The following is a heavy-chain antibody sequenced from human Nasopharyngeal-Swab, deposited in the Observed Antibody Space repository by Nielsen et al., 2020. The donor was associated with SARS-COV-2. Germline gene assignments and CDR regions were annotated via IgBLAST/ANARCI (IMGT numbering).Heavy chain of an antibody. CDR3: ARGSTYYYDSTLSEIDY. V-gene: IGHV4-30-4*01. Sequence: SETLSLSCTVSGGAISRGDYYWSWIRQPPGKGLKWIGYIYYSGSTYYNPSLKSRVTISVDTSKNQFSLKLSSVTAAYTAVYYCARGSTYYYDSTLSEIDYWGQGTLVTVSS. D-gene: IGHD3-22*01. CDR1: GGAISRGDYY. J-gene: IGHJ4*02. CDR2: IYYSGST.